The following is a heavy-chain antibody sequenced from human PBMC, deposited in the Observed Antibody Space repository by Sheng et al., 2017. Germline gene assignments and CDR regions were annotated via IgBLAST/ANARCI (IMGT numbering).Heavy chain of an antibody. J-gene: IGHJ4*02. V-gene: IGHV3-23*01. CDR2: INGGDIST. D-gene: IGHD3-16*02. CDR1: GFTFSSYA. CDR3: AKSTGIYMLSPKCYFDY. Sequence: EVQLLESGGGLVQPGGSLRLSCAASGFTFSSYAMSWVRQAPGKGLEWVSGINGGDISTYYADSVKGRFTISRDNPKNTLYLQINSLRAEDTAVYYCAKSTGIYMLSPKCYFDYWGQGT.